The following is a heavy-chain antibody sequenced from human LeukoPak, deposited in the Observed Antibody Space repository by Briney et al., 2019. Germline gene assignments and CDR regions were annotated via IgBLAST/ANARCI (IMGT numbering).Heavy chain of an antibody. V-gene: IGHV4-30-2*01. D-gene: IGHD6-13*01. CDR1: GGSISSGGYY. CDR3: AREGGSSSLPP. Sequence: SETLSLTCTVSGGSISSGGYYWSWIRQPPGKGLEWIGYIYHSGSTYYNPSLKSRVTISVDRSKNQFSLKLSSVTAADTAVYYCAREGGSSSLPPWGQGTLVTVSS. CDR2: IYHSGST. J-gene: IGHJ5*02.